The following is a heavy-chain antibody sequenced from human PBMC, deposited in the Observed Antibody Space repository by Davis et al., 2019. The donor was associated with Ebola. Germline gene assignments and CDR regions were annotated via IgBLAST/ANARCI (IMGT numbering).Heavy chain of an antibody. CDR2: INHSGST. J-gene: IGHJ5*02. CDR1: GGSFSGYY. CDR3: ARRPNSGYDYVAGFGWFDP. V-gene: IGHV4-34*01. Sequence: MPSETLSLTCAVYGGSFSGYYWSWIRQPPGKGLEWIGEINHSGSTNYNPSLKSRVTISVDTSKNQFSLKLSSVTAADTAVYYCARRPNSGYDYVAGFGWFDPRGQGTLVTVSS. D-gene: IGHD5-12*01.